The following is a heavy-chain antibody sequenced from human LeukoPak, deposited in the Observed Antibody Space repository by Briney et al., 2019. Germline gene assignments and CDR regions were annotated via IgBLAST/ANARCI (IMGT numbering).Heavy chain of an antibody. V-gene: IGHV1-2*02. D-gene: IGHD3-10*01. CDR2: INPNSGGT. Sequence: GASVKVSCKASGYTFTGYYMHWVRQAPGQGLEWMGWINPNSGGTNYAQKFQGRVTMTRDTSISTAYMELSRLRSDDTAVYYCARDPPLAGFGELYYYGMDVWGQGTTVTVSS. CDR3: ARDPPLAGFGELYYYGMDV. CDR1: GYTFTGYY. J-gene: IGHJ6*02.